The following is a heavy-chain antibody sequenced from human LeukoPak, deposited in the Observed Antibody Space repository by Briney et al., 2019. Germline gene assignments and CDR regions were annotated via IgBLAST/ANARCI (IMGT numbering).Heavy chain of an antibody. V-gene: IGHV3-23*01. D-gene: IGHD3-22*01. Sequence: GGSLRLSCAASGFTFSSYGMSWVRQAPGKGLEWVSAISGSGGSTYYADSVKGRFTISRDNSKNTLYLQMNSLRAEDTAVYYCAKDGENYDSSGYFNYWGQGTLVTVSS. CDR2: ISGSGGST. CDR1: GFTFSSYG. CDR3: AKDGENYDSSGYFNY. J-gene: IGHJ4*02.